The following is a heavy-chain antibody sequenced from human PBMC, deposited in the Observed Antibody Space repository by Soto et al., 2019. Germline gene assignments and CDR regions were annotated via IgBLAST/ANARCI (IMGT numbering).Heavy chain of an antibody. V-gene: IGHV4-59*01. Sequence: QVQLQESGPGLVKPSETLSLTCTVSGASISSYYWSWIRQPPGKGLEWIGYVYYSGSTNYNPSLKSRVTISVDTSKNQFSLKLSSVTAADTAMYYCERDTTPSLWGQGTLVTVSS. D-gene: IGHD1-1*01. CDR3: ERDTTPSL. CDR1: GASISSYY. CDR2: VYYSGST. J-gene: IGHJ4*02.